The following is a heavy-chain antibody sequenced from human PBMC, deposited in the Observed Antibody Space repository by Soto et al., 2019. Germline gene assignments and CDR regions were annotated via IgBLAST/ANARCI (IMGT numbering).Heavy chain of an antibody. Sequence: QVQLVESGGGVVQPGRSLRLSCAASGFTFNSYGIHWVRQAPGKGLEWVAVISHDGSKTNYADSVKGRFTISRDNSKDTVYLQMTSLRAEDTAVYYCAKDTYYYSSRGYSVFDSWGQGTLVTVSS. J-gene: IGHJ4*02. D-gene: IGHD3-22*01. CDR2: ISHDGSKT. CDR1: GFTFNSYG. CDR3: AKDTYYYSSRGYSVFDS. V-gene: IGHV3-30*18.